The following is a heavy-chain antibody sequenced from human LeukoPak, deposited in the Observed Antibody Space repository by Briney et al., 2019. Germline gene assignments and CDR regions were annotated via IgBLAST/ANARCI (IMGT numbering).Heavy chain of an antibody. J-gene: IGHJ6*02. Sequence: PGGSLRLSCAASGFTFSSYAMSWVRQAPGKGLEWVSAISGSGGSTYYADSVKGRFTISRDNSKNTLYLQMNSLRAGDTAVYYCAKDRGVGATWNYGMDVWGQGTTVTVSS. CDR1: GFTFSSYA. CDR2: ISGSGGST. CDR3: AKDRGVGATWNYGMDV. V-gene: IGHV3-23*01. D-gene: IGHD1-26*01.